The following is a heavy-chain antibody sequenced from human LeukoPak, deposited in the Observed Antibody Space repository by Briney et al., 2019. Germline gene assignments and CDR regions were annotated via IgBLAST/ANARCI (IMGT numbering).Heavy chain of an antibody. D-gene: IGHD3-9*01. V-gene: IGHV1-2*02. CDR3: ARGLPTGHFDY. J-gene: IGHJ4*02. CDR1: GYTFTGYY. Sequence: ASVKVSCKASGYTFTGYYMHWVRQAPGEGLEWMGWINPNSGGTNYAQKLQGRVTMTTDTSTSTAYMELRSLRSDDTAVYYCARGLPTGHFDYWGQGTLVTVSS. CDR2: INPNSGGT.